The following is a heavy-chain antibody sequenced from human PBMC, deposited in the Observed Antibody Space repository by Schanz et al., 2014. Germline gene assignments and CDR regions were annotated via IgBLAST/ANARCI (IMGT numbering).Heavy chain of an antibody. V-gene: IGHV3-74*01. J-gene: IGHJ4*02. CDR2: INRDGDLT. Sequence: EGQLVESGGGLVQPGGSLRLSCEASGFTFSSHWLHWVRQAPGKGLVWVSRINRDGDLTTYADSVRGRFTISRDNAKNTLYLQMNSLRVEDPAVYYCARLRSGDWGQGTLVTVSP. CDR1: GFTFSSHW. CDR3: ARLRSGD. D-gene: IGHD1-26*01.